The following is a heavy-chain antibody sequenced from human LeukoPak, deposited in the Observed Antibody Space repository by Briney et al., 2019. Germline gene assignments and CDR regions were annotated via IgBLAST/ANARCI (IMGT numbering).Heavy chain of an antibody. CDR2: IIPILGIA. Sequence: SVKVSCKASGGTFSSYAISWVRQAPGQGLEWMGRIIPILGIANYAQKFQGRVTITADKSTSTAYMELSSLRSEDTAVYYCARGVDSSGYADAFDIWGQGTMVTVSS. D-gene: IGHD3-22*01. CDR1: GGTFSSYA. J-gene: IGHJ3*02. CDR3: ARGVDSSGYADAFDI. V-gene: IGHV1-69*04.